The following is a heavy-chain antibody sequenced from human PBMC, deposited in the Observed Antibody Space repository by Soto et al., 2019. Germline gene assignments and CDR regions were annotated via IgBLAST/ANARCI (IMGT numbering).Heavy chain of an antibody. CDR1: XYY. Sequence: XYYWSWIRQPPGKGLEWIGYIFYSGSTNYNPSLISRVTISVDTSKIHFSLKLISVTAVDTAVYYCARRYSSSLDFWGQGTLVTSPQ. CDR3: ARRYSSSLDF. V-gene: IGHV4-59*08. J-gene: IGHJ4*02. D-gene: IGHD6-13*01. CDR2: IFYSGST.